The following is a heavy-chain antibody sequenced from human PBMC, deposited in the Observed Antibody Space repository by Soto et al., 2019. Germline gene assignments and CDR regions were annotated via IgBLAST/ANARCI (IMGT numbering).Heavy chain of an antibody. CDR1: GFSFNNYA. D-gene: IGHD3-22*01. V-gene: IGHV3-23*01. Sequence: QILESGGGLVQPGGSLRLSCTTSGFSFNNYAMSWVRQTPGRGLEWSSTISGSGSGTYYAESVKGRFTVSRDNSNNTLYLRMNSLRAEDTAVYYCAKDRFFDSSGYYRGWDFDLWGRGTLVTVSS. CDR3: AKDRFFDSSGYYRGWDFDL. J-gene: IGHJ2*01. CDR2: ISGSGSGT.